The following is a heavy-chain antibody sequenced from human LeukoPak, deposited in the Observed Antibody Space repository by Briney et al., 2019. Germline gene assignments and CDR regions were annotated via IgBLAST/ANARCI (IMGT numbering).Heavy chain of an antibody. CDR3: ARCEPPKAGDSGSPVDYYYGMDV. D-gene: IGHD4-17*01. V-gene: IGHV3-30*04. CDR2: ISYDGSNK. Sequence: GGSLTLSCAASGFTFSSYAMHWVRQAPGKGLEGVAVISYDGSNKYYADSVKGRFTISRDNSKNTLYLQINSLRPEDTAVYYCARCEPPKAGDSGSPVDYYYGMDVWGQGTPVTVSS. J-gene: IGHJ6*02. CDR1: GFTFSSYA.